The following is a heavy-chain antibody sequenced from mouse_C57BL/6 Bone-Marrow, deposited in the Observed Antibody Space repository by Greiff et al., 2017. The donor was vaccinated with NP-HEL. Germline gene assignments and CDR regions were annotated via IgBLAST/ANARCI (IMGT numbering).Heavy chain of an antibody. J-gene: IGHJ2*01. Sequence: EVKLVESGGDLVKPGGSLKLSCAASGFTFSSYGMSWVRQTPDKRLEWVATISSGGSYTYYPDSVKGRFTISRDNAKNTLYLQMSSLKSEDTAMYYCARRGYYSNFYYFDYWGQGTTLTVSS. CDR3: ARRGYYSNFYYFDY. CDR1: GFTFSSYG. D-gene: IGHD2-5*01. CDR2: ISSGGSYT. V-gene: IGHV5-6*02.